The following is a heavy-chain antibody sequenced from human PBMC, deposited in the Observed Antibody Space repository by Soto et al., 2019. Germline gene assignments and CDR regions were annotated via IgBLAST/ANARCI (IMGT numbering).Heavy chain of an antibody. CDR1: GYSISSGDY. D-gene: IGHD3-22*01. CDR2: IYHGWST. V-gene: IGHV4-38-2*01. CDR3: ARVGPWVPYYYDSSPYTFENWFDP. J-gene: IGHJ5*02. Sequence: PSETLSLTCAVSGYSISSGDYWGWLRQPPGEGLEWIGSIYHGWSTNYNPSLNSRVTLSIDMTNNHVSLILNSVTAADTAVYYCARVGPWVPYYYDSSPYTFENWFDPWGQGTLVTVSS.